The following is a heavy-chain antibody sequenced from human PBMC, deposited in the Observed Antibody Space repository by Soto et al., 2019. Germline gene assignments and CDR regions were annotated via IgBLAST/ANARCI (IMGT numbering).Heavy chain of an antibody. CDR1: GFTVSSKY. V-gene: IGHV3-66*02. D-gene: IGHD2-15*01. CDR3: ARGDREDIAVVIGVRPGEYGVDV. J-gene: IGHJ6*02. Sequence: GGSLRLSCAASGFTVSSKYMSWVRQAPGKGLEWVSITHDGSNKYYRDSLKGRFTISRDNSKNTFYLQINSLRYEDTAVYYCARGDREDIAVVIGVRPGEYGVDVWGQGTTVTVSS. CDR2: THDGSNK.